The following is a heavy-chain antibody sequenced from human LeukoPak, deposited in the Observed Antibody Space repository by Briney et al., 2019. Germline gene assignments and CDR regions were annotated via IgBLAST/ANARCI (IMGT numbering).Heavy chain of an antibody. Sequence: SETLSLTCTVSGGSISSSSYYWGWIRQPPGKGLEWIGSIYYSGSTYYNPSLKSRVTISVDTSKNQFSLKLSSVTAADTAVYYCASNYGSGSYDAAFDIWGQGTMVTVSS. CDR2: IYYSGST. CDR3: ASNYGSGSYDAAFDI. D-gene: IGHD3-10*01. CDR1: GGSISSSSYY. J-gene: IGHJ3*02. V-gene: IGHV4-39*01.